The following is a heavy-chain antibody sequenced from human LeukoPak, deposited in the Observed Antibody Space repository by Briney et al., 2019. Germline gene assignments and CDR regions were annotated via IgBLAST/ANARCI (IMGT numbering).Heavy chain of an antibody. D-gene: IGHD3-22*01. CDR1: GGSISSSSYY. V-gene: IGHV4-39*01. Sequence: PSETLSLTCTVSGGSISSSSYYWGWIRQPPGKGLEWIGSIYYSGSTYYNPSLKSRVTISVDTSKNQFSLKLSSVTAADTAVYYCARPRYYYDSSGYEACAFDIWGQGTMVTVSS. CDR2: IYYSGST. J-gene: IGHJ3*02. CDR3: ARPRYYYDSSGYEACAFDI.